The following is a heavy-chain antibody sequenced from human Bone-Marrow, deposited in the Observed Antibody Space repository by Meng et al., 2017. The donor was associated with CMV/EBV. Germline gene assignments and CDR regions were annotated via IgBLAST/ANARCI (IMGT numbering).Heavy chain of an antibody. CDR3: ANQVPSGSYGSGSDY. J-gene: IGHJ4*02. CDR2: IRYDGSNK. D-gene: IGHD1-26*01. Sequence: GGSLRLSCAASGFTFSSYGMHWVRQAPGKGLEWVAFIRYDGSNKYYADSVKGRFTISRDNSKNTVYLQMSGLRAEDTAVYYCANQVPSGSYGSGSDYWGQGTLVTVYS. V-gene: IGHV3-30*02. CDR1: GFTFSSYG.